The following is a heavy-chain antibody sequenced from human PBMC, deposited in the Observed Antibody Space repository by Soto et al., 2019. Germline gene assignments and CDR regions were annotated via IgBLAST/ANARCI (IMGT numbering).Heavy chain of an antibody. D-gene: IGHD5-12*01. CDR2: ISYDGSNK. Sequence: QVQLVESGGGVVQPGRSLRLSCAASGFTFSSYAMHWVRQAPGKGLEWVAVISYDGSNKYYADSVKGRFTISRDNSKNTLYLQMNSLRAEDTAVYYCAREGYSGQLDYWGQGTLVTDSS. V-gene: IGHV3-30-3*01. J-gene: IGHJ4*02. CDR3: AREGYSGQLDY. CDR1: GFTFSSYA.